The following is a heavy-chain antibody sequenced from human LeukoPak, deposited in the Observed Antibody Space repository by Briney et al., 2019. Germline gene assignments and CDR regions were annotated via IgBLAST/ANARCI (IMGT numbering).Heavy chain of an antibody. D-gene: IGHD6-19*01. CDR2: YGGGT. V-gene: IGHV3-23*01. J-gene: IGHJ6*02. CDR3: AKAGPVAAYYYSMDA. Sequence: PGGSLRLSCAASGFTFSSYAMNWVRQAPGKGLEWVSSYGGGTYYADSVKGRFTVSRDNSKNTLYLQMDSLRAEDTAVYYCAKAGPVAAYYYSMDAWGQGTTVTVSS. CDR1: GFTFSSYA.